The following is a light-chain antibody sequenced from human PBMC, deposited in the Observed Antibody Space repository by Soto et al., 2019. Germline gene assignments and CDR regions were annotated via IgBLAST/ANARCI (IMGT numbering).Light chain of an antibody. V-gene: IGLV2-14*01. Sequence: QSSLTQPASVSVSPGQSITISCTGSGRDIGAYNYVSWYQQQPGKAPKLIIYGVKNRPSGVSNRFSASKSAFTASLTISGLQAEDEADYYCSSYTTSYFYVFGHGTKVTVL. CDR1: GRDIGAYNY. CDR3: SSYTTSYFYV. J-gene: IGLJ1*01. CDR2: GVK.